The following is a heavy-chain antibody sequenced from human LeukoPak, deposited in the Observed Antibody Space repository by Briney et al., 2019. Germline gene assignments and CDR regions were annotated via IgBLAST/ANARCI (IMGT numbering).Heavy chain of an antibody. D-gene: IGHD3-10*01. V-gene: IGHV2-70*04. CDR2: IDWDDDK. J-gene: IGHJ4*02. Sequence: SGPALVKPTQTLTLTCTFSGFSLSTSGMRVSWIRQPPVKALEWLARIDWDDDKFYITSLKTRLTISKDTSKNQVVLTMTNMDPVDTATYYCARSANMIRGVSFDYWGQGTLVTVSS. CDR3: ARSANMIRGVSFDY. CDR1: GFSLSTSGMR.